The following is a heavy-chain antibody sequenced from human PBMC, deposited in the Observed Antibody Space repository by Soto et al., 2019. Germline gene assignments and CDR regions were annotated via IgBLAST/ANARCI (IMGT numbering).Heavy chain of an antibody. J-gene: IGHJ4*02. CDR3: AREHDYGSFDY. CDR1: GFTFSSYW. Sequence: PGGSLRLSCAASGFTFSSYWMSWVRQAPGKGLEWVANIKQDGSEKYYVDSVKGRFTISRDNARNSLYLQMNSLRAEDTAVYYCAREHDYGSFDYWGQGTLVTVSS. CDR2: IKQDGSEK. V-gene: IGHV3-7*03. D-gene: IGHD4-17*01.